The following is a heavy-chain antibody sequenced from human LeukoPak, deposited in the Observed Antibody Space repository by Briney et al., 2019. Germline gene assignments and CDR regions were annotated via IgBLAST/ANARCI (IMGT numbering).Heavy chain of an antibody. D-gene: IGHD6-13*01. V-gene: IGHV4-4*02. CDR3: ARTGYSSSWSKFPFDC. CDR2: IYHSGST. Sequence: SETLSLTCAVSGGSTSSSNWWSRVRQPPGKGLEWIGEIYHSGSTNYNPSLKSRVTISVDKSKNQFSLKLSSVTAADTAVYYCARTGYSSSWSKFPFDCWGQGTLVTVSS. J-gene: IGHJ4*02. CDR1: GGSTSSSNW.